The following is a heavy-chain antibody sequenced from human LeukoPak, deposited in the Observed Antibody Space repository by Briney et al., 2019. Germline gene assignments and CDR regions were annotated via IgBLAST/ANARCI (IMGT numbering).Heavy chain of an antibody. J-gene: IGHJ4*02. D-gene: IGHD3-10*01. Sequence: GGSLRLSCAASGFTFSNFGMNWVRQAPGRGLEWVSIITSGVGITYYADSVKGRFTISRDNSRNTLYLQMNSLRSDDTAVYFCARDQNDLLLGLDYWGQGTLVSVSS. CDR1: GFTFSNFG. CDR3: ARDQNDLLLGLDY. V-gene: IGHV3-23*01. CDR2: ITSGVGIT.